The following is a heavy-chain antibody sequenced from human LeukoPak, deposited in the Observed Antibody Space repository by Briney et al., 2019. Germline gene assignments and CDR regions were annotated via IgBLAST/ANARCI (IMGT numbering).Heavy chain of an antibody. CDR2: ITASGDRT. J-gene: IGHJ2*01. V-gene: IGHV3-23*01. CDR1: KFSLTTFS. Sequence: GGFLRLSCAASKFSLTTFSMGWVRQAPGKGLEWVSGITASGDRTHYSDSVKGRFTISRDNSKSTLYLQMNSLRADDSATYFCAKDLRGPAAGTWYFDLWGRGTLVTVSS. CDR3: AKDLRGPAAGTWYFDL. D-gene: IGHD6-13*01.